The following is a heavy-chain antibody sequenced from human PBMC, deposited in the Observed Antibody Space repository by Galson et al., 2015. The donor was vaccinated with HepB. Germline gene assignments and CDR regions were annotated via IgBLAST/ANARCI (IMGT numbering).Heavy chain of an antibody. CDR2: ISYDGSNK. Sequence: SLRLSCAASGFTFSSYAMHWVRQAPGKGLEWVAVISYDGSNKYYADSVKGRFTISRDNSKNTLYLQMNSLRAEDTAVYYCARGGLIDYWGQGTLVTVSS. CDR1: GFTFSSYA. V-gene: IGHV3-30*04. CDR3: ARGGLIDY. J-gene: IGHJ4*02. D-gene: IGHD3/OR15-3a*01.